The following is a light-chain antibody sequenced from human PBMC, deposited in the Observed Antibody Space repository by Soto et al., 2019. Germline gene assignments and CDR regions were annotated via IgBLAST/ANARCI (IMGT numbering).Light chain of an antibody. J-gene: IGKJ2*01. CDR3: QQYGSSSYT. CDR2: GAS. Sequence: EIVLTQSPGTLSLSPGERATLSCRASHSVSSSYLAWDQQKPGQATRLLIYGASSRATGIPDRFSGSGAGTDFTLTISRLEPEDFAVYYCQQYGSSSYTFGQGTKMEIK. CDR1: HSVSSSY. V-gene: IGKV3-20*01.